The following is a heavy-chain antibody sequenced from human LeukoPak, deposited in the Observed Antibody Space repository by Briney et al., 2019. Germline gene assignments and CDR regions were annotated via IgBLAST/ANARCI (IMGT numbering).Heavy chain of an antibody. Sequence: SETLSLTCTVSGGTISSYYWSWIRQPAGKGLEWIGRIYTSGSTKYNPSLKSRVTKSVDTSKNQFSLKLSSVTAADTAVYYCARGGSGSGWFPADYWGQGTLVTVSS. J-gene: IGHJ4*02. CDR3: ARGGSGSGWFPADY. V-gene: IGHV4-4*07. CDR2: IYTSGST. CDR1: GGTISSYY. D-gene: IGHD6-19*01.